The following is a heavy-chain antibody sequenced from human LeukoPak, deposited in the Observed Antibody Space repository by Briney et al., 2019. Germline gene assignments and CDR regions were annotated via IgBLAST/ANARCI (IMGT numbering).Heavy chain of an antibody. V-gene: IGHV3-21*01. CDR3: ARVSREVVDYYYMDV. D-gene: IGHD3-22*01. CDR2: ISSSSSYI. CDR1: GFTFSSYS. J-gene: IGHJ6*03. Sequence: PGGSLRLSCAASGFTFSSYSMNWVRQAPGKGLEWVSSISSSSSYIYYADSVKGRFTISRDNAKNSLYLQMNSPRAEDTAVYYCARVSREVVDYYYMDVWGKGTTVTVSS.